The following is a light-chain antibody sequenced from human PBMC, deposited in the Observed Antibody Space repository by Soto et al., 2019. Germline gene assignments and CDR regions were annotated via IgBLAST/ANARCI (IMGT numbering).Light chain of an antibody. CDR3: HQRSNWPLT. J-gene: IGKJ4*01. CDR2: DTS. CDR1: QTISSY. Sequence: EIVLTQSPATLSLSPGERATLSCRASQTISSYLAWYQHKPGQAPRLLIYDTSNRATGTPARFSGSGSGTDFTLTISSLEPEDFAVYYCHQRSNWPLTFGGGTKV. V-gene: IGKV3-11*01.